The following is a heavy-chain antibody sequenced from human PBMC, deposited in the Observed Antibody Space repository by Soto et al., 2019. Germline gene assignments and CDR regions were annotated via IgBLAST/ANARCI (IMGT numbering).Heavy chain of an antibody. CDR1: GYTFTTYD. CDR3: AVTYFDYTRGHYHYS. CDR2: MNPNSGDT. D-gene: IGHD3-16*01. V-gene: IGHV1-8*02. J-gene: IGHJ5*02. Sequence: ASVKVSCKTSGYTFTTYDIHWVRQASGQGLEWLGWMNPNSGDTGYAQKFQGRINMTRDSSRSTASMKLSSLRSDDTAIYYCAVTYFDYTRGHYHYSWGQGTQVTVSS.